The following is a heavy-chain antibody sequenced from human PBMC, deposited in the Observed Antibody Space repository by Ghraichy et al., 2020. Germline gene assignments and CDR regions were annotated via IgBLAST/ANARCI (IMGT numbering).Heavy chain of an antibody. CDR1: GDTFTDYY. CDR2: INLSSGGT. V-gene: IGHV1-2*06. J-gene: IGHJ1*01. Sequence: SVKVSCKASGDTFTDYYIHWVRQAPGQGLEWMGRINLSSGGTNSVEKFKGRVTMTRDTSISTAYMDLRSLRTDDTAVFYCARGPAPDNDGVYSDYFQYWGQGTLVTVSS. CDR3: ARGPAPDNDGVYSDYFQY. D-gene: IGHD2-8*01.